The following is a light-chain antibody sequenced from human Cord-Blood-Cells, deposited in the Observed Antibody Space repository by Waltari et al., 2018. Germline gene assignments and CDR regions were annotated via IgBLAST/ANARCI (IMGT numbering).Light chain of an antibody. CDR3: QQYGSSPRT. Sequence: EIVLTQSPGTLSLSPRERATLSCRASQSVSSSYLAWYQQIPGQAPRLLIYGASSRATGIQDRFSGSGSGTDFTLTISRLETEDFAVYYCQQYGSSPRTFGQGTRLEIK. J-gene: IGKJ5*01. CDR1: QSVSSSY. V-gene: IGKV3-20*01. CDR2: GAS.